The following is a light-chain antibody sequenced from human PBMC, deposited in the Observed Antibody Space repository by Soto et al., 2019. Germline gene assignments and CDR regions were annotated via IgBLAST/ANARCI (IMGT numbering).Light chain of an antibody. CDR2: DVS. CDR3: QDRSGLIT. J-gene: IGKJ4*01. CDR1: QSISIT. Sequence: EVVLTQSPAPLTLSPGERATLSCRASQSISITLAWYQQKPGQAPRLLIYDVSNRATGIPARFIGSGSGTDFTLTISSLEPEDFAVYYCQDRSGLITFGGGTKVEIK. V-gene: IGKV3-11*01.